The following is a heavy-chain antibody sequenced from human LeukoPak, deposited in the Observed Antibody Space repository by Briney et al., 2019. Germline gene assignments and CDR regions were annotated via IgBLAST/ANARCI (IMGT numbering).Heavy chain of an antibody. D-gene: IGHD3-10*01. CDR3: ARELISSRAAFYT. CDR2: VGHSGTT. J-gene: IGHJ3*02. V-gene: IGHV4-34*01. Sequence: PSETLSLTCAVYGGSLNDYLWSWIRQPPRQGLEWIGEVGHSGTTNYHPSLKSRVTISVDTSKNQFSLKLTSVTAADTAVYYCARELISSRAAFYTWGQGTVVTVSS. CDR1: GGSLNDYL.